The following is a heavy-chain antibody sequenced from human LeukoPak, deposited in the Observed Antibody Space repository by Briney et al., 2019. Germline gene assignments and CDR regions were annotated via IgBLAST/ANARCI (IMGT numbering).Heavy chain of an antibody. CDR2: ITPNGGFA. CDR1: GFTFSSYS. V-gene: IGHV3-23*01. CDR3: AKPHASGIYLPYDN. J-gene: IGHJ4*02. Sequence: GGSLRLSCTASGFTFSSYSMNWVRQAPGEGLEWVSAITPNGGFATYAESVKGRFTISRDNSKNTLYLQMNSLRAEDTAVYYCAKPHASGIYLPYDNWGQGTPVTVSS. D-gene: IGHD3-10*01.